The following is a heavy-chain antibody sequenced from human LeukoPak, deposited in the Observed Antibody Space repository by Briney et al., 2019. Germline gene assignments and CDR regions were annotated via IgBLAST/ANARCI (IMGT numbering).Heavy chain of an antibody. Sequence: GASVKVSCKASGGTFSSYAISWVRQAPGQGLEWMGGIIPIFGTANYAQKFQGRVTITADKSTSTAYMELSSLRSEDTAVYHCARGELYYYDSSGYYYWGQGTLVTVSS. CDR3: ARGELYYYDSSGYYY. D-gene: IGHD3-22*01. V-gene: IGHV1-69*06. CDR2: IIPIFGTA. J-gene: IGHJ4*02. CDR1: GGTFSSYA.